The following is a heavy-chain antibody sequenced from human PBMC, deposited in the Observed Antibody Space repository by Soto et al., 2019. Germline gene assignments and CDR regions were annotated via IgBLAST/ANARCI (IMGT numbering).Heavy chain of an antibody. CDR1: GGTFSSYA. CDR2: IIPIFGTA. J-gene: IGHJ6*02. D-gene: IGHD1-7*01. CDR3: AREKYPYNWNYGRMDV. V-gene: IGHV1-69*01. Sequence: QVQLVRSGAEVKKPGSSVKVSCKASGGTFSSYAISWVRQAPGQGLEWMGGIIPIFGTANYAQKFQGRVTITADESTSTAYMELSSLRSEDTAVYYCAREKYPYNWNYGRMDVWGQGTTATVSS.